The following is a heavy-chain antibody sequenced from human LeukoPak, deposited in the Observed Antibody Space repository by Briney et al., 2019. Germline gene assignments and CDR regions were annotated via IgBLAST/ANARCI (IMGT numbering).Heavy chain of an antibody. CDR2: IIPIFGTA. J-gene: IGHJ5*02. CDR3: ARGSGWYRWFDP. CDR1: GGTFSSYA. D-gene: IGHD6-19*01. Sequence: ASVRVSCKASGGTFSSYAISWVRQAPGQGLEWMGGIIPIFGTANYAQKFQGRVTITADESTSTAYMELSSLRSEDTAVYYCARGSGWYRWFDPWGQGTLVTVSS. V-gene: IGHV1-69*13.